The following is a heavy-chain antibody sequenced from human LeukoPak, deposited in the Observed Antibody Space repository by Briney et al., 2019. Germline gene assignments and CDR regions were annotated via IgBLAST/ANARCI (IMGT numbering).Heavy chain of an antibody. CDR1: GGSISSYY. CDR3: ARGPYSYDSSGAFDI. V-gene: IGHV4-59*01. Sequence: SETLSLTCTVSGGSISSYYWSWIRQPPGKGLEWIGYMYYSGSTNYNPSLKSRVTISVDTSKNQFSLKLSSVTAADTAVYYCARGPYSYDSSGAFDIWGQGTMVTVSS. D-gene: IGHD3-22*01. CDR2: MYYSGST. J-gene: IGHJ3*02.